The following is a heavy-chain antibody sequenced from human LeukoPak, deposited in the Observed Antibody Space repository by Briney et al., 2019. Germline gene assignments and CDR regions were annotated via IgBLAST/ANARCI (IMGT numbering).Heavy chain of an antibody. CDR2: IRYDGTNK. Sequence: PGGSLRLSCAASGFTFSSYGMHWVRQAPGKGLEWVAFIRYDGTNKYCADSVKGRFTISRDNSKNTMYPQMNSLRAEDTAVYFCATGRDTAMVRLDYWGQGTLVTVSS. D-gene: IGHD5-18*01. CDR1: GFTFSSYG. CDR3: ATGRDTAMVRLDY. J-gene: IGHJ4*02. V-gene: IGHV3-30*02.